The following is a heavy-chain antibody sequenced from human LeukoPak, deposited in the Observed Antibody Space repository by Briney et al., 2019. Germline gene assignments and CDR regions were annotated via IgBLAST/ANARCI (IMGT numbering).Heavy chain of an antibody. D-gene: IGHD3-10*01. CDR1: GGSISSYY. Sequence: SETLSLTCTVSGGSISSYYWSWIRQPPGKGLEWIGYIYYSGSTNYNPSLKSRVTISVDTSKNQFSLRLSSVTAADTAIYYCARALMVRGKGHYGMDVWGQGTTVTVSS. J-gene: IGHJ6*02. CDR3: ARALMVRGKGHYGMDV. CDR2: IYYSGST. V-gene: IGHV4-59*12.